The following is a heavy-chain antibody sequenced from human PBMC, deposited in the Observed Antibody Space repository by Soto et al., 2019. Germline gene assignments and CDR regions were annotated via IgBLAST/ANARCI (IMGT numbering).Heavy chain of an antibody. CDR1: GGSIGTYY. CDR2: FYYSGST. CDR3: ARGGSRNLDY. V-gene: IGHV4-59*08. J-gene: IGHJ4*02. Sequence: PSETLSLTCTVSGGSIGTYYWSWVRQPPGKGLEWIGYFYYSGSTNYNPSLKSRVTISVDTSKNQFSLKLSSVTAADTAVYYCARGGSRNLDYRGQGTLLPVAS. D-gene: IGHD3-10*01.